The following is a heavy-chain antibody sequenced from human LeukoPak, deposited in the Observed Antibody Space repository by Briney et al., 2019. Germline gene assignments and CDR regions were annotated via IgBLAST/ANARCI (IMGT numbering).Heavy chain of an antibody. V-gene: IGHV4-59*12. CDR2: IYYSGST. Sequence: SETLSLTCTVSGGSISNFYLSWIRQPPGKGLEWIGDIYYSGSTKYNPSLKSRVTISVDTSKNHFSLKLSSVAAADTAIYYCARDFSSSSTVYYYYYMDVWGKGTTVTVSS. D-gene: IGHD6-6*01. J-gene: IGHJ6*03. CDR3: ARDFSSSSTVYYYYYMDV. CDR1: GGSISNFY.